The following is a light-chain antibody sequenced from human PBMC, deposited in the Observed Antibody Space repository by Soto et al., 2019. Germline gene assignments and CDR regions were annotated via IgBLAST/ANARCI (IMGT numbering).Light chain of an antibody. J-gene: IGKJ2*01. CDR1: QSISIW. Sequence: DIQMTQSPSTLSASVGDRVTITCRASQSISIWLAWYQQKPGKAPKHLIYKVSSLEGGVPSRFSGSGSGTEFTLTINSLQPDDFATYYCQQYKTYSQTFGQGTKLEIK. V-gene: IGKV1-5*03. CDR3: QQYKTYSQT. CDR2: KVS.